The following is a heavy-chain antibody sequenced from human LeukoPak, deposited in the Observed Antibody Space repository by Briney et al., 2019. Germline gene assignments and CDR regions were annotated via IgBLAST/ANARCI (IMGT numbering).Heavy chain of an antibody. D-gene: IGHD1-26*01. Sequence: AGGALRLSCAASGFTFSSYDMTWVRQAPGKGLEWVSAISGSGGSTYYADSVKGRFTISRDNSKNTLYLQMNSLRAEDTAVYYCAKDLFIVGATSWFDPWGQGTLVTVSS. V-gene: IGHV3-23*01. CDR3: AKDLFIVGATSWFDP. CDR1: GFTFSSYD. J-gene: IGHJ5*02. CDR2: ISGSGGST.